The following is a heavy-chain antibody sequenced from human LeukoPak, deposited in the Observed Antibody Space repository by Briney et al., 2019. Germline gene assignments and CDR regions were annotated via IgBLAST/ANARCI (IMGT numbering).Heavy chain of an antibody. Sequence: SQTLSLTCTVSSGSISSGDSYWGWIRQPPGKGLEWFGYIYYSGNTYYNPSLKSRVTISVDTSKNQFSLKLDSVTAADAAVYYCARLVETPRAFDSWGQGILVTVSS. CDR1: SGSISSGDSY. CDR2: IYYSGNT. CDR3: ARLVETPRAFDS. D-gene: IGHD3-3*01. J-gene: IGHJ4*02. V-gene: IGHV4-30-4*01.